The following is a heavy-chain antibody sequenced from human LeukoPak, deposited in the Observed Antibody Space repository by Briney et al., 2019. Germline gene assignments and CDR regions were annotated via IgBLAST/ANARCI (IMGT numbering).Heavy chain of an antibody. D-gene: IGHD2-2*01. CDR1: GGSISSSYY. CDR2: IYYSGST. CDR3: ARGSGYPPQLYWYLDL. Sequence: SETLSLTCTVSGGSISSSYYWSWIRQPPGKGLEWIGYIYYSGSTNYNPSLKSRVTISVDTSKNQFSLKLSSVTAADTAVYYCARGSGYPPQLYWYLDLWGRGTLVTVSS. V-gene: IGHV4-61*01. J-gene: IGHJ2*01.